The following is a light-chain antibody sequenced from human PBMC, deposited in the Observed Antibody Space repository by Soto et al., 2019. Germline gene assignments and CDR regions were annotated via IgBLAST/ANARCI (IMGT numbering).Light chain of an antibody. CDR3: SSYAGSSNV. J-gene: IGLJ1*01. V-gene: IGLV2-8*01. CDR1: SSDIGAYKY. Sequence: QSALTQPPSASGSPGQSVTISCAGTSSDIGAYKYVSWYQQHPGKAPKLMIYEVNKRPSGVPDRFSGSKSGNTASLTVSGLQAEDEADYYCSSYAGSSNVFGTGTKVTVL. CDR2: EVN.